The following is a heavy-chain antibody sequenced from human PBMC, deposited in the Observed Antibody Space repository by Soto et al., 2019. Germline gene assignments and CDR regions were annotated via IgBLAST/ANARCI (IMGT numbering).Heavy chain of an antibody. Sequence: GGSLRLSCAASGFTFSSYWMSWVRQATGKGLEWVANIKQDGSEKYYVDSVKGRFTITRDNAKNSLYLQMNSLRAEDTSVYCCARDMGTYSGYELNFDYWGRGSLVTVSS. CDR1: GFTFSSYW. CDR3: ARDMGTYSGYELNFDY. V-gene: IGHV3-7*03. D-gene: IGHD5-12*01. CDR2: IKQDGSEK. J-gene: IGHJ4*02.